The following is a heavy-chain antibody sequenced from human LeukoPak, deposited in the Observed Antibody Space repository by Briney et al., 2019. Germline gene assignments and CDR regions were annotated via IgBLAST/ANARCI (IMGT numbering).Heavy chain of an antibody. CDR1: GFTFSSTW. CDR2: INQDGSEK. Sequence: GGSLRLSCAASGFTFSSTWLSWVRPAPGKGLDWVANINQDGSEKNYVDSVKGRFTISRDNAKNSLYLQMNSLRVEDTAVYYCARDVVAGHFDYWGQGTLVTVSS. V-gene: IGHV3-7*01. D-gene: IGHD6-19*01. J-gene: IGHJ4*02. CDR3: ARDVVAGHFDY.